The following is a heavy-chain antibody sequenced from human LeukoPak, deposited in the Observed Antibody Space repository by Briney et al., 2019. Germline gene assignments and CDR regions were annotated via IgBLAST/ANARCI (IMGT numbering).Heavy chain of an antibody. D-gene: IGHD2-15*01. Sequence: ASVKVSSKPSVYTFTIYGISWVRQAPGQGLEWMGWISAYNGNTNYAQKLQGRVTMTTDTSTSTAYMELRSLRSDDTAVYYCARGWSDAFDIWGQGTMVTVSS. J-gene: IGHJ3*02. CDR3: ARGWSDAFDI. CDR2: ISAYNGNT. V-gene: IGHV1-18*01. CDR1: VYTFTIYG.